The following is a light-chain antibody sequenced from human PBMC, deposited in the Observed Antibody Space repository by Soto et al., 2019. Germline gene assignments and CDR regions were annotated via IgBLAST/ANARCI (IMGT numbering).Light chain of an antibody. J-gene: IGKJ4*01. CDR2: DAS. CDR1: QDISKY. CDR3: QQYYSPPGT. V-gene: IGKV1-33*01. Sequence: DIQMTQSPSSLSASVGDRVPITCQASQDISKYLNWYPQRPGQAPNLLIYDASSLEAGVPPRCTGSGSGTDMSFTTGSLQPEDIPTEYCQQYYSPPGTFGGGTKVEIK.